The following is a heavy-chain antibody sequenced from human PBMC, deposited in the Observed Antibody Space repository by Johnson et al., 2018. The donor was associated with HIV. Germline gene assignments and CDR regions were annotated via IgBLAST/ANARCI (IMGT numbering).Heavy chain of an antibody. Sequence: VQLVESGGGVVQPGRSLRLSCAASGFTFSGSAMHWVRQASGKGLEWVGRINGDGSRSTYADSVKGRFTIARDNAKNTLYLEMKSLRSEDTAVYYCARTSCSGASCLGYDPFDVWGQGTMVTVSS. CDR2: INGDGSRS. CDR3: ARTSCSGASCLGYDPFDV. J-gene: IGHJ3*01. D-gene: IGHD2-15*01. V-gene: IGHV3-74*02. CDR1: GFTFSGSA.